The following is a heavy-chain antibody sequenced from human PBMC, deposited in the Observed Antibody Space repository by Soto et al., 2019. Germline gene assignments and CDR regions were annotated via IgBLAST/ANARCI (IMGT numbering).Heavy chain of an antibody. Sequence: QVQLVESGGGVVQPGTSLRLSCVVSGFTLSNTGVHWVRQAPGKGLEWVAMMSHDGFSQYYLDSVKGRFTISRDNSKNTVYLQMHSLRPEDTSVYYCAKDWGSSGWYNWFDSWGQGTLVTVSS. CDR1: GFTLSNTG. CDR3: AKDWGSSGWYNWFDS. CDR2: MSHDGFSQ. V-gene: IGHV3-30*18. D-gene: IGHD6-19*01. J-gene: IGHJ5*01.